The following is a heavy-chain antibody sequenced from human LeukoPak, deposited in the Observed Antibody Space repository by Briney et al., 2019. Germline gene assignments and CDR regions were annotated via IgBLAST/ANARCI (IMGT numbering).Heavy chain of an antibody. CDR1: GGSISSVDYY. J-gene: IGHJ5*02. D-gene: IGHD3-10*01. CDR2: IFHSGRI. CDR3: ASGYGSGCSDR. Sequence: SETLSLTCTVSGGSISSVDYYVSWIRQHPGRDLEWIGYIFHSGRIDYNPSLKSRVTISADLSQNQFSLKVTSVTAADTAVYYCASGYGSGCSDRWAQGTRVIVSS. V-gene: IGHV4-31*03.